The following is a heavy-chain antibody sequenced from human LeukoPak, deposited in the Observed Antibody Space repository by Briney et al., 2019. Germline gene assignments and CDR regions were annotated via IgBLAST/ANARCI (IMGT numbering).Heavy chain of an antibody. CDR1: GYTFTGYY. D-gene: IGHD2-2*01. V-gene: IGHV1-2*02. Sequence: ASVKVSCKASGYTFTGYYMHWVRQAPGQGLEWMGWINPNSGGTNYAQKFQGRVTMTRDTSISTAYMELSRLRSDDTAVYYCAREAVVVPAAIPGTSQDAFDIWGQGTMVTVSS. CDR3: AREAVVVPAAIPGTSQDAFDI. J-gene: IGHJ3*02. CDR2: INPNSGGT.